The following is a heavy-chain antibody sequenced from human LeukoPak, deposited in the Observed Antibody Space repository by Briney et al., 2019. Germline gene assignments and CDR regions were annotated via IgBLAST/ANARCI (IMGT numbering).Heavy chain of an antibody. Sequence: GGSPRLSCAASGFTFSSYAMSWVRQAPGKGLEWVSAISGSGGSTYYADSVKGRFTISRDNSKNTLYLQMSSLRAEDTAVYYCAKGEKGGYSYGPFDYWGQGALVTVSS. J-gene: IGHJ4*02. V-gene: IGHV3-23*01. CDR1: GFTFSSYA. CDR3: AKGEKGGYSYGPFDY. CDR2: ISGSGGST. D-gene: IGHD5-18*01.